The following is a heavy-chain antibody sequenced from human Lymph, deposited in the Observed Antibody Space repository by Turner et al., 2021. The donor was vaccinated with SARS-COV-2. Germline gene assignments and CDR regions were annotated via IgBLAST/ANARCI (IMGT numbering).Heavy chain of an antibody. D-gene: IGHD1-26*01. V-gene: IGHV1-46*01. J-gene: IGHJ5*02. CDR1: RYTFTSYY. CDR2: INPSGGST. CDR3: ARDSAFLPSKNWFDP. Sequence: QVQLVQSGAEVKKPGASVKVSCQASRYTFTSYYMHWVRQAPGQGLEWMGIINPSGGSTSYAQKFQGRVTMTSDTSTSTVYMELSSLRSEDTAVYYCARDSAFLPSKNWFDPWGQGTLVTVSS.